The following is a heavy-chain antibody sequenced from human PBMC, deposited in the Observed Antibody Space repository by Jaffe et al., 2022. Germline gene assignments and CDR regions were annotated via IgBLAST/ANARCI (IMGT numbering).Heavy chain of an antibody. D-gene: IGHD2-15*01. CDR2: INHSGST. CDR3: ARGFRRIGYCSGGSCPRGAFDI. V-gene: IGHV4-34*01. CDR1: GGSFSGYY. Sequence: QVQLQQWGAGLLKPSETLSLTCAVYGGSFSGYYWSWIRQPPGKGLEWIGEINHSGSTNYNPSLKSRVTISVDTSKNQFSLKLSSVTAADTAVYYCARGFRRIGYCSGGSCPRGAFDIWGQGTMVTVSS. J-gene: IGHJ3*02.